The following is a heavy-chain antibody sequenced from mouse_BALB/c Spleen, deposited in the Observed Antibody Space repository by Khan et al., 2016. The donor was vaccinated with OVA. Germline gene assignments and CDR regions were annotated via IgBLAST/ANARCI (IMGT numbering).Heavy chain of an antibody. J-gene: IGHJ2*01. Sequence: EMKLVESGGGLVQPGGSLKLSCAASGFTFSSYGMSWVRQTPDKRLELVATINSNGGSTYYPDSVKGRFTISRDNAKNTLYLQMSSLKSEDTAMYYCARMARTINWGQGTTLTVSS. V-gene: IGHV5-6-3*01. CDR1: GFTFSSYG. CDR3: ARMARTIN. CDR2: INSNGGST.